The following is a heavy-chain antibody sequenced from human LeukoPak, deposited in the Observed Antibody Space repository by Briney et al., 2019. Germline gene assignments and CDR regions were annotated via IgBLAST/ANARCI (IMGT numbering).Heavy chain of an antibody. CDR2: ISGSGGST. Sequence: GGSLRLSCAASGFTFSSYAMSWVRQAPGKGLEWVSAISGSGGSTYYADSVKGRFTISSDNSKNTLYLQMNSLRAEDTAVYYCAKQWLVSSEVDYWGQGTLVTVSS. CDR1: GFTFSSYA. V-gene: IGHV3-23*01. J-gene: IGHJ4*02. D-gene: IGHD6-19*01. CDR3: AKQWLVSSEVDY.